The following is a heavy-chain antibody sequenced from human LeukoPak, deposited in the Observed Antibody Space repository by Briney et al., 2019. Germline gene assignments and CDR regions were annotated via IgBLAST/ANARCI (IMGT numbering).Heavy chain of an antibody. Sequence: ASVKVSCKASGYTFTGYYMHWVRQAPGQGLEWMGWINPNSGGTNYAQKFQGRVTMTRDTSISTAYMELSRLRSDDTAVYYCARRSAIKLHYYGMDVWGQGTTVTVSS. CDR2: INPNSGGT. D-gene: IGHD2-21*02. CDR3: ARRSAIKLHYYGMDV. V-gene: IGHV1-2*02. CDR1: GYTFTGYY. J-gene: IGHJ6*02.